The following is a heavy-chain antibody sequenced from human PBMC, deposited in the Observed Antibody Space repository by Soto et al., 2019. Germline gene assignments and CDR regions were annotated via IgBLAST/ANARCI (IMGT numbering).Heavy chain of an antibody. CDR2: ISYDGGNK. CDR1: GFTFSSYP. V-gene: IGHV3-30-3*01. D-gene: IGHD3-3*01. J-gene: IGHJ4*02. CDR3: ASPNTRGYYELGH. Sequence: QVRLLESGGGVVQPGTSLRLSCAASGFTFSSYPVHWVRQAPGQGLEWVAVISYDGGNKYYADSVKGRFTISRDNSKNTLDLQMNSLGIEDTAVYYCASPNTRGYYELGHWGQGTLVTVSS.